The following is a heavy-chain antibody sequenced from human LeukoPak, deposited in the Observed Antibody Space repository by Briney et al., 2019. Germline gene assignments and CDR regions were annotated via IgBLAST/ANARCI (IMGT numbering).Heavy chain of an antibody. V-gene: IGHV1-18*01. CDR1: GYTFTTYG. CDR3: AREGYSSSSSAFDI. CDR2: ISTYNGNT. Sequence: ASVKVSCKAAGYTFTTYGISWVRQAPGQGLEWMGWISTYNGNTNYAQKFQGRVTMTRDTSTSTVYMELSSLRSEDTAVYYCAREGYSSSSSAFDIWGQGTMVTVSS. D-gene: IGHD6-6*01. J-gene: IGHJ3*02.